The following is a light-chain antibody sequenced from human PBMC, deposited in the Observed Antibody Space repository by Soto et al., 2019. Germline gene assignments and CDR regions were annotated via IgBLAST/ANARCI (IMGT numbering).Light chain of an antibody. Sequence: EIVLTQSPGTLSLSPGERATLSCRASQSVSGYYLAWYQQKPGQAPRLLIYGASSRATDIPDRFSGSGSGTDFTLTISRLEPEDFAVYYCQQYSSSPRTFGQGTKVDIK. J-gene: IGKJ1*01. CDR2: GAS. CDR1: QSVSGYY. CDR3: QQYSSSPRT. V-gene: IGKV3-20*01.